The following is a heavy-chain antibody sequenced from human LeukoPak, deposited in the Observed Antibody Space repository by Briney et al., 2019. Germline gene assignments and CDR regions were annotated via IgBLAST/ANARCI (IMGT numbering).Heavy chain of an antibody. Sequence: PGGSLRLSCAASGFTFSSYWMSWVRQAPGKGLEWVANIKQDGSEKYYVDSVKGRFTISRDNAKNSLYLQMNSLRAEDTAVYYCAGHIVVVTAAPGSRDAFDIWGQGTMVTVSS. J-gene: IGHJ3*02. CDR2: IKQDGSEK. V-gene: IGHV3-7*01. D-gene: IGHD2-21*02. CDR3: AGHIVVVTAAPGSRDAFDI. CDR1: GFTFSSYW.